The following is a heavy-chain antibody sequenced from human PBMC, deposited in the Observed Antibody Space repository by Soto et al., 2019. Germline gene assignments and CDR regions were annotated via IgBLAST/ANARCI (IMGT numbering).Heavy chain of an antibody. CDR1: GLTFSSYA. V-gene: IGHV3-23*01. Sequence: GGSLRLSCAASGLTFSSYAMSWVRQAPGKGLEWVSHISNSGRSTKYADSVKGRFTISRDNSKNTLYLQMNSLRAEDTAIYYCAKDALAYYDFWSWGQGTLVNVSS. J-gene: IGHJ4*02. D-gene: IGHD3-3*01. CDR3: AKDALAYYDFWS. CDR2: ISNSGRST.